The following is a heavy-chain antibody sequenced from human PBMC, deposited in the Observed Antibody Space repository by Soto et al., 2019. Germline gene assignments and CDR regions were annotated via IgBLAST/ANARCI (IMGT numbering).Heavy chain of an antibody. CDR2: ISGSGDST. J-gene: IGHJ4*02. V-gene: IGHV3-23*01. CDR3: ARRGSGSYYDY. CDR1: GFTFSSYA. Sequence: EVQLLESGGGLVQPGGSLRLSCAASGFTFSSYAMSWVRQAPGKGLEWVSVISGSGDSTYYADSVKGRFTISRDKSKNTLYLQMNSLSAEDTAVYYCARRGSGSYYDYWGQGTLVTVSS. D-gene: IGHD1-26*01.